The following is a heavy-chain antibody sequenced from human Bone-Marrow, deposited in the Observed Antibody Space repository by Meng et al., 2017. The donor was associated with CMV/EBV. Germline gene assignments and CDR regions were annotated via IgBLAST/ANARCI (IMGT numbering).Heavy chain of an antibody. CDR2: IYSSGST. J-gene: IGHJ3*01. CDR3: AREFRYYVSSDYYFVGFDV. Sequence: SETLSLTCTVSGGFISSNSYYWGRIRQPPGKRLEWIGSIYSSGSTYYNPSLKSRVTMSVDTSKSQFSLKLSSVTAADTAVYYCAREFRYYVSSDYYFVGFDVWGQGTMVTVSS. D-gene: IGHD3-22*01. V-gene: IGHV4-39*07. CDR1: GGFISSNSYY.